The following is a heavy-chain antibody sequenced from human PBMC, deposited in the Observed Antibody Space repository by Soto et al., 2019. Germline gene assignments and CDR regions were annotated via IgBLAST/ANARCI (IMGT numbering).Heavy chain of an antibody. CDR1: GYTFTNNG. CDR2: MNPGTGET. J-gene: IGHJ4*02. Sequence: ASVKVSCKASGYTFTNNGINWVRQAAGQGLEWMGWMNPGTGETGYTGKFQGRLAMTRDTSITTAYMELTSLTSEDTAVYYCTRAGDSGAWISNWGQGTLVTVSS. CDR3: TRAGDSGAWISN. D-gene: IGHD7-27*01. V-gene: IGHV1-8*01.